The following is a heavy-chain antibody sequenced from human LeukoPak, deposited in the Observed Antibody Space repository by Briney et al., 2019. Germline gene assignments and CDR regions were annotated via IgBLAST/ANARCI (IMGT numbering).Heavy chain of an antibody. CDR2: IYYSGST. Sequence: PSETLSLTCTVSGGSISSSSYYWGWIRQPPGKGLEWIGSIYYSGSTYYNPSLKSRVTISVDTSKNQFSLKLSSVTAADTAVYYCARGLVPAALNWFDPWGQGTLVTVSS. CDR3: ARGLVPAALNWFDP. V-gene: IGHV4-39*01. CDR1: GGSISSSSYY. J-gene: IGHJ5*02. D-gene: IGHD2-2*01.